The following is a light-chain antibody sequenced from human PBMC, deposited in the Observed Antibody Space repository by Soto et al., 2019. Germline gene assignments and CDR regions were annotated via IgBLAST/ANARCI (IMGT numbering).Light chain of an antibody. CDR3: HQYVYSPIT. J-gene: IGKJ5*01. CDR1: QSVSSNY. CDR2: AAS. V-gene: IGKV3-20*01. Sequence: GVGASFYRRAGQSVSSNYLAWYQQKPGQAPRLLIYAASSRATGIPDRFSASGSGTAFTLSSVGLQPEEFVLYYGHQYVYSPITSAHGTRLEIK.